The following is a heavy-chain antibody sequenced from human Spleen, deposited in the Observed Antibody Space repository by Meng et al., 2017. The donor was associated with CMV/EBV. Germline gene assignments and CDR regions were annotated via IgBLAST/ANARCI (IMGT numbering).Heavy chain of an antibody. J-gene: IGHJ4*02. D-gene: IGHD5-18*01. CDR3: ARDRVPEPPLEWPQLWGEDF. V-gene: IGHV3-7*01. Sequence: GESLKISCAASGFIFSSYGMHWVRQAPGKGLEWVANIKQDGSEKYYVDSVKGRLTISRDNAKNSLYLQMNSLRAEDTAVYYCARDRVPEPPLEWPQLWGEDFWGRGTLVTVSS. CDR2: IKQDGSEK. CDR1: GFIFSSYG.